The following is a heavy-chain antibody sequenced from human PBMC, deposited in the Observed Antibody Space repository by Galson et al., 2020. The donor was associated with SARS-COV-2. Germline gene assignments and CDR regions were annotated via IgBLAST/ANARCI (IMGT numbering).Heavy chain of an antibody. Sequence: GGSLRLSCVASGLTFSGYNMNWVRQAPGKGLEWVSSITSGSGHIFYADSVNGRFTISRDNAKNPLFLEMNSLRADDTAVYYCATEKYYVVGSYGALDIWGQGTMVTVSS. D-gene: IGHD1-26*01. J-gene: IGHJ3*02. CDR3: ATEKYYVVGSYGALDI. CDR2: ITSGSGHI. CDR1: GLTFSGYN. V-gene: IGHV3-21*01.